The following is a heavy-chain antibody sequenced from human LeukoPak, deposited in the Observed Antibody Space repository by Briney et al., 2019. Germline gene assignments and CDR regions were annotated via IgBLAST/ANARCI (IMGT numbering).Heavy chain of an antibody. CDR2: INPSSGST. CDR1: GYAFTSYY. J-gene: IGHJ1*01. D-gene: IGHD6-13*01. V-gene: IGHV1-46*01. Sequence: ASVKVSCKASGYAFTSYYMHWVRQAPGQGLDWMGIINPSSGSTSYAQKFQGRVTMTRDTSTSTVYMELSSLRSEDTAVYYCARVGDIAAAGTDWGQGTLVTVSS. CDR3: ARVGDIAAAGTD.